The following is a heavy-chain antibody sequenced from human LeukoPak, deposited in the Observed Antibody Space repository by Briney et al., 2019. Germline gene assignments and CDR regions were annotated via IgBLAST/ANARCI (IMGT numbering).Heavy chain of an antibody. CDR1: GGSFTTHY. CDR3: ASDSISINAFDA. Sequence: SETLSLTCTVCGGSFTTHYWSWIRQPPGKGLEWIGYISYIGSTNYNPSLKSRVTISIDTSKNEVSLMLTSVTAADMAVYYCASDSISINAFDAWGQGTMVTVSS. CDR2: ISYIGST. D-gene: IGHD3-10*01. J-gene: IGHJ3*01. V-gene: IGHV4-59*11.